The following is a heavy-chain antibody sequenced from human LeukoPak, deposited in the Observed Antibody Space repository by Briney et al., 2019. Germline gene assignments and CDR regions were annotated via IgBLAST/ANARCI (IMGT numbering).Heavy chain of an antibody. V-gene: IGHV3-30*02. CDR1: GFTFSSYG. J-gene: IGHJ4*02. CDR2: IRYYVTNI. CDR3: AKEVWDIVVVPAAISY. D-gene: IGHD2-2*01. Sequence: GGSLRLSWAASGFTFSSYGMQWVRQAPGKGVGWGAFIRYYVTNIYYADSVKCRFTISRDNSKTTLYLQMNSLRAEDTAVYYCAKEVWDIVVVPAAISYWGQGTLVTVSS.